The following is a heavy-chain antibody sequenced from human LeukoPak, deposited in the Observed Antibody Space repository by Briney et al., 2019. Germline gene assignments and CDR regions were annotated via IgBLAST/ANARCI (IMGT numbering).Heavy chain of an antibody. V-gene: IGHV4-34*01. J-gene: IGHJ4*02. Sequence: PSEILSLTCAVYGGSFSGYYWSWIRQSPGKGLEWIGEINHSGSTYYNPSLKSRVTISVDTSKNQFSLKLSSVTAADTAVYYCARVRIDYYDSIFDYWGQGTLVTVSS. D-gene: IGHD3-22*01. CDR2: INHSGST. CDR1: GGSFSGYY. CDR3: ARVRIDYYDSIFDY.